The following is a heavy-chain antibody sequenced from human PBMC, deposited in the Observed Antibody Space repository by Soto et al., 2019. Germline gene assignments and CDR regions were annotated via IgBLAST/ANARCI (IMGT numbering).Heavy chain of an antibody. V-gene: IGHV4-31*03. J-gene: IGHJ5*02. CDR1: GASMSSGGYY. CDR2: IYYSGST. Sequence: SETLSLTCTVSGASMSSGGYYWTWVRQSPGKGLEWIGYIYYSGSTYYNPSLESRVAISLDTSRSQFSLTLHSATAADTAIYYCARDRHNNFFDPWGQGTLVTVSS. CDR3: ARDRHNNFFDP. D-gene: IGHD6-6*01.